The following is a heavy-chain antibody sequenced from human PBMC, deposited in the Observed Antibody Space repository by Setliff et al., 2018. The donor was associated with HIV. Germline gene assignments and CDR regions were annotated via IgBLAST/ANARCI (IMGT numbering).Heavy chain of an antibody. D-gene: IGHD6-19*01. CDR1: GGSISSGYYY. J-gene: IGHJ4*02. V-gene: IGHV4-30-4*08. CDR2: IYYSGNP. CDR3: ARSPRIGVAGEFEY. Sequence: KPSETLSLTCTVSGGSISSGYYYWSWIRQHPGKGLEWIGYIYYSGNPFYNPSLKSRVTMSVDKSKNQFSLRLSSVTAADTAVYYCARSPRIGVAGEFEYWGQGTLVTVSS.